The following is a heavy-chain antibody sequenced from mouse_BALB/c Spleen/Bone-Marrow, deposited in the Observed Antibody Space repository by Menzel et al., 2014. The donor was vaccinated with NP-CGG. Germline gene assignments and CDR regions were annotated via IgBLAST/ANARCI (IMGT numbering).Heavy chain of an antibody. CDR2: IYPSNGRT. Sequence: VQLQQSGAELVKPGASVKLSCKASGYTFTSYWIHWVKLRPGQGLEWIGEIYPSNGRTNYNEKFKNKATLTVDTSSSTAYIQLSSLTSEDSAVYYCARYDGPAWFAYWGQGTLVTVSA. D-gene: IGHD2-3*01. J-gene: IGHJ3*01. CDR1: GYTFTSYW. CDR3: ARYDGPAWFAY. V-gene: IGHV1S81*02.